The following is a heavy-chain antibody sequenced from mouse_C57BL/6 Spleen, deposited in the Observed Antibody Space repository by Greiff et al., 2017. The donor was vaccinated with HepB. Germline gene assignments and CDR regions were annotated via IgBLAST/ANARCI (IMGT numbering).Heavy chain of an antibody. V-gene: IGHV5-6*01. CDR3: ARAYYRNFDFDY. CDR2: ISSGGSYT. J-gene: IGHJ2*01. CDR1: GFTFSSYG. Sequence: EVQGVESGGDLVKPGGSLKLSCAASGFTFSSYGMSWVRQTPDKRLEWVATISSGGSYTYYPDSVKGRFTISRDNAKNPLYLQMSSLKSEDTAMYYCARAYYRNFDFDYWDQGATLTVSS. D-gene: IGHD2-5*01.